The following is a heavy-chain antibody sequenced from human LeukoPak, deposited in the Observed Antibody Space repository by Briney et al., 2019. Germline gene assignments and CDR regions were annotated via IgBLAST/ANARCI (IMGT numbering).Heavy chain of an antibody. D-gene: IGHD3-22*01. CDR2: ISAYNGNT. CDR3: ARVIHYYDSSGYYSLSPAISNYEYYFDY. CDR1: GYTFTSYG. J-gene: IGHJ4*02. Sequence: ASVKVSCKASGYTFTSYGISWVRQAPGQGLEWMGWISAYNGNTNYAQKLQGRVTMTTDTSTSTAYMELRSLRSDDTAVYYCARVIHYYDSSGYYSLSPAISNYEYYFDYWGQGTLVTVSS. V-gene: IGHV1-18*01.